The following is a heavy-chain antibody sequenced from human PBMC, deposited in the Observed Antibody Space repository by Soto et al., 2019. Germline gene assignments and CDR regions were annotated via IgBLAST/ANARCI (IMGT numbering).Heavy chain of an antibody. Sequence: QVQLVQSGAEVKKPGSSVKVSCKASGGTFSSYAISWVRQAPGQGLEWMGGIIPIFGTANYAQKFQGRVTITADKSTSTAYMERSSLRSEDTAVYYCARTTGAARIYYYYGMDVWGQGTTVTVSS. CDR1: GGTFSSYA. CDR2: IIPIFGTA. V-gene: IGHV1-69*06. D-gene: IGHD6-6*01. CDR3: ARTTGAARIYYYYGMDV. J-gene: IGHJ6*02.